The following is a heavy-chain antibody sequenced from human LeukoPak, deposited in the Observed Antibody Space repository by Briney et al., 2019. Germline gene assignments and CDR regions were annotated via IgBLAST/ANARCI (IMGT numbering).Heavy chain of an antibody. CDR1: GGSISSYY. Sequence: PSETLSLTCTVSGGSISSYYWSWIRQPPGKGLEWIGYIYYSGSTNYNPSLKSRVTISVDTSKSQFSLKLSSVTAADTAVYYCARVTYYDFWSGYPYFDYWGQGTLVTVSS. CDR2: IYYSGST. D-gene: IGHD3-3*01. V-gene: IGHV4-59*01. J-gene: IGHJ4*02. CDR3: ARVTYYDFWSGYPYFDY.